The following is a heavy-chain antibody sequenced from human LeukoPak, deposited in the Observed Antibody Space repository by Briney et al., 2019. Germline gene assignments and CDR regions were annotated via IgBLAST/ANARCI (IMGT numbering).Heavy chain of an antibody. CDR1: GGSFSGYY. Sequence: ASETLSLTCAVYGGSFSGYYWSWIRQPPGKGLEWIGEINHSGSTNYNPSLKSRVTISVDTSKNQFSLKLSSVTAADTAVYYCARGGYDCSGYYIHFFDYWGQGTLVTVSS. D-gene: IGHD3-22*01. CDR2: INHSGST. V-gene: IGHV4-34*01. J-gene: IGHJ4*02. CDR3: ARGGYDCSGYYIHFFDY.